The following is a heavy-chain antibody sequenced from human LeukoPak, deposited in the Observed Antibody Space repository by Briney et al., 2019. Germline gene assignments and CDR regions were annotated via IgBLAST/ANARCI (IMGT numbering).Heavy chain of an antibody. CDR3: AREDSNVAYYYGMDV. Sequence: ASVKVSCKASGYTFTSYYMHWVRQAPGQGLEWRGIINPSGGSTSYAQKFQGRVTMTRDTSTSTVYMELSSLRSEDTAVYYCAREDSNVAYYYGMDVWGQGTTVTVSS. J-gene: IGHJ6*02. V-gene: IGHV1-46*01. CDR1: GYTFTSYY. D-gene: IGHD4-11*01. CDR2: INPSGGST.